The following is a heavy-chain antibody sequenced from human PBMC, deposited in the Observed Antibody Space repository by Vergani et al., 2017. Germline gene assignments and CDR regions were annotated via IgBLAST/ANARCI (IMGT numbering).Heavy chain of an antibody. CDR3: ARDHGDYDFWSGYYSHNWFDP. J-gene: IGHJ5*02. D-gene: IGHD3-3*01. Sequence: QVQLVQSGAEVKQPGASVKVSCKASGYTFTGYYMHWVRQAPGQGLEWMGWINPNSGGTNYAQKFQGRVTMTRDTSSSTAYMELSRLRSDDTAVYYCARDHGDYDFWSGYYSHNWFDPWGQGTLVTVSS. V-gene: IGHV1-2*02. CDR1: GYTFTGYY. CDR2: INPNSGGT.